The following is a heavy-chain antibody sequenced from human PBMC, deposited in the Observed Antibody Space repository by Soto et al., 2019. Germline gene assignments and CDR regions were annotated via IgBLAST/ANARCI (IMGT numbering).Heavy chain of an antibody. V-gene: IGHV1-8*01. CDR2: MQPSTGRT. D-gene: IGHD1-26*01. Sequence: QVQLVQSGAEVREPGASVKVSCKASGYSFTSLDINWVRQTAGQGLEWMGWMQPSTGRTGYAQKFQGRVTMSRDTSINTAHMVLTTLTSDDTAFSYCARGVSAGVDYWGQGTLVTVSS. J-gene: IGHJ4*02. CDR1: GYSFTSLD. CDR3: ARGVSAGVDY.